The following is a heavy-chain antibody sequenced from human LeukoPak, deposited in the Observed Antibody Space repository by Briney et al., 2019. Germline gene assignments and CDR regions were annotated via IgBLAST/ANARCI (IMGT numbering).Heavy chain of an antibody. CDR2: IYSGGST. J-gene: IGHJ4*02. D-gene: IGHD1-26*01. CDR3: ARSETEWELGYYFDY. Sequence: GGSLRLSCAASGFTFSSYAMSWVRQAPGKGLEWVSVIYSGGSTYYADSVKGRFTISRDNSKNTLYLQMNSLRAEDTAVYYCARSETEWELGYYFDYWGQGTLVTVSS. CDR1: GFTFSSYA. V-gene: IGHV3-53*01.